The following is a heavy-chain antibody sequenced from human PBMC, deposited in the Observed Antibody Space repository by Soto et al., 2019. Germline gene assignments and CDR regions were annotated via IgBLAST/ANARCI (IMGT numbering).Heavy chain of an antibody. D-gene: IGHD6-13*01. CDR3: ARLKGDSSSWWDNWFDP. V-gene: IGHV4-59*08. Sequence: SETLSLTCNVSGGSISCYYWSWIRQPPVKGLEWIGYIYYSGSTNYNPSLKSRVTISLDTSKNQFSLKLSSVTAADTAVYYCARLKGDSSSWWDNWFDPWGQGTLVTVS. CDR2: IYYSGST. J-gene: IGHJ5*02. CDR1: GGSISCYY.